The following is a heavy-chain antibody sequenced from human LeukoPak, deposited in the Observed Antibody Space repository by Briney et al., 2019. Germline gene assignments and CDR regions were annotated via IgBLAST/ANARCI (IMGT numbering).Heavy chain of an antibody. J-gene: IGHJ4*02. CDR2: ISTYHDIT. CDR3: ARSLHSYDIRGGHCYGY. CDR1: GYTFTNIG. V-gene: IGHV1-18*01. Sequence: ASVKVSCKASGYTFTNIGISWVRQAPGQRLEWMGWISTYHDITDYAQKFHGRVTMTKDTSTATVYIELRSLTSDDTAVYFCARSLHSYDIRGGHCYGYWGQGTLVTVSS. D-gene: IGHD3-3*01.